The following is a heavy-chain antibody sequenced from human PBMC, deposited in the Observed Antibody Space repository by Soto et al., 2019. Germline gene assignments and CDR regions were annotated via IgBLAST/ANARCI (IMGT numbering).Heavy chain of an antibody. J-gene: IGHJ4*02. CDR1: GFTFSSYG. CDR2: IWYDGSNK. V-gene: IGHV3-33*01. Sequence: QVQLVESGGGVVQPGRSLRLSCAASGFTFSSYGMHWVRQAPGKGLEWVAVIWYDGSNKYYADSVKGRFTVSRDNSKNTLYLQMNSLRAEDTAVYYCARGTGLRYYDSSGYYYGVGYFDYWGQGTLVTVSS. D-gene: IGHD3-22*01. CDR3: ARGTGLRYYDSSGYYYGVGYFDY.